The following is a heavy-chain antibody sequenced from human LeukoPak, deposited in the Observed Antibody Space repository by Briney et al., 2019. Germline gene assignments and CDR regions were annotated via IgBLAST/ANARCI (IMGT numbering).Heavy chain of an antibody. CDR1: GGSFSGYY. V-gene: IGHV4-34*01. Sequence: SETLSLTCAVYGGSFSGYYWSWVRQPPGKGLEWIGEINHSGSTNYNPSLKSRVTISVDTSKNQFSLKLRYVTAAETAVYYCARLVVLTSGYYFYYMDVWGKGTTVTVSS. CDR2: INHSGST. D-gene: IGHD4/OR15-4a*01. CDR3: ARLVVLTSGYYFYYMDV. J-gene: IGHJ6*03.